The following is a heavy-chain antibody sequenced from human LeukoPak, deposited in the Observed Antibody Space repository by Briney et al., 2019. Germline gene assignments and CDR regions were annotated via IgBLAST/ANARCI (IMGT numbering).Heavy chain of an antibody. D-gene: IGHD3-10*01. V-gene: IGHV3-30-3*01. CDR3: ASGMVRGVTFVY. J-gene: IGHJ4*02. Sequence: GRSLVISCEALGLTFSSYAMHWVRQAPGKGLEWVAVISYDGSNKYYADSVEGRFTISRDNSKNTLYLQMNSLRAEDTAVYYCASGMVRGVTFVYWGEGTLVTVSS. CDR1: GLTFSSYA. CDR2: ISYDGSNK.